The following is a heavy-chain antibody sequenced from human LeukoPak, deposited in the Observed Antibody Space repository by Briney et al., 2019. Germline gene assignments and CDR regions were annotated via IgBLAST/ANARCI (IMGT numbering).Heavy chain of an antibody. D-gene: IGHD2-21*01. V-gene: IGHV3-9*03. Sequence: PGGSLRLSCTASGFTFDDYAMHWVRQAPGKGLERVSGISWNSGSIGYAGSVKGRFTISRDNAKNSLYLQMNSLRAEDMALYYCAKDGCGGDCYIDYWGQGTLVTVSS. CDR1: GFTFDDYA. CDR2: ISWNSGSI. CDR3: AKDGCGGDCYIDY. J-gene: IGHJ4*02.